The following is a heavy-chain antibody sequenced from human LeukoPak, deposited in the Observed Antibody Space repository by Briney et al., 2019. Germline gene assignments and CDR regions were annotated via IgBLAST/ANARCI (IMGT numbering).Heavy chain of an antibody. J-gene: IGHJ4*02. D-gene: IGHD3-22*01. CDR1: GGTFSSYA. Sequence: SVKVSCTASGGTFSSYAISWVRQAPGQGLEWMGGIIPIFGTANYAQKFQGRVTITADESTSTAYMELSSLRSEDTAVFYCAGSLKFITMIPHYWGQGTLVTVSS. V-gene: IGHV1-69*13. CDR3: AGSLKFITMIPHY. CDR2: IIPIFGTA.